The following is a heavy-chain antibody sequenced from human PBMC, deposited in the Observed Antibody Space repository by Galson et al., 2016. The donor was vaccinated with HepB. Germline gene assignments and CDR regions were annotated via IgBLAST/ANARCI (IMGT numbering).Heavy chain of an antibody. Sequence: SETLSLTCTVSGGSISSHYWSWIRQPPGKGLEWIGYIYSSGTSPSPPSLPLLFTLSFYPSHPPFSLPLPSVPAAAPAVYSCAKDWGGAVAGPWGQGTLVTVSS. V-gene: IGHV4-59*11. J-gene: IGHJ4*02. D-gene: IGHD6-19*01. CDR1: GGSISSHY. CDR2: IYSSGTS. CDR3: AKDWGGAVAGP.